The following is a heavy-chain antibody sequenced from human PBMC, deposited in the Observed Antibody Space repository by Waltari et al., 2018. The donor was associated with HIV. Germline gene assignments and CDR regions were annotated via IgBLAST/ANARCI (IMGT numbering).Heavy chain of an antibody. CDR2: MNPNSGHT. CDR1: GYTFIGYD. D-gene: IGHD5-12*01. V-gene: IGHV1-8*01. Sequence: QVQLVQSGAEVKELGTSVRVSCKASGYTFIGYDIHWVRQAAGQGLEWMGWMNPNSGHTGYEKSFQGRVIMTRNISIDTAYMELTSLKFEDTAVYFCARSRSGGFAPRFDYWGQGALVTVSS. J-gene: IGHJ4*02. CDR3: ARSRSGGFAPRFDY.